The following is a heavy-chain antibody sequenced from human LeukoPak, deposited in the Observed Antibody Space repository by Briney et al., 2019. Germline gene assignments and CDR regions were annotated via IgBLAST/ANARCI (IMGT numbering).Heavy chain of an antibody. CDR2: IFGSGGSA. CDR3: AKTTVGYSSGRFPGWPADY. D-gene: IGHD2-15*01. V-gene: IGHV3-23*01. CDR1: GFAFGSYA. Sequence: PGGSLRLSCTASGFAFGSYAMYCVRQAPGKGLGWVSGIFGSGGSAHYADSVKGRFTISRDNSKNTVYLEMNSLGVEDTAVYYCAKTTVGYSSGRFPGWPADYWGQGTLVTVSS. J-gene: IGHJ4*02.